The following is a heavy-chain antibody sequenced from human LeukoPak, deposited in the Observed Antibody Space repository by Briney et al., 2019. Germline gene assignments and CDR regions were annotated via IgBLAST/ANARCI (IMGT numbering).Heavy chain of an antibody. V-gene: IGHV3-23*01. Sequence: GGSLRLSCAASGFTFSSYAMSWVRQAPGKGLEWVSAISGSGGSTYYADSVKGRFTISRDNSKNTLYLQMNSLRAEDTAVYYCAKDRYCSSTSCRELDYWGQGTLVIVSS. CDR1: GFTFSSYA. CDR3: AKDRYCSSTSCRELDY. D-gene: IGHD2-2*01. J-gene: IGHJ4*02. CDR2: ISGSGGST.